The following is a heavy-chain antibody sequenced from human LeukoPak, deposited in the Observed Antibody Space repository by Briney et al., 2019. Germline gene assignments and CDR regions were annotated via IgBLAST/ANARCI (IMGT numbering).Heavy chain of an antibody. CDR2: TSAHNDDT. J-gene: IGHJ4*02. D-gene: IGHD1-1*01. Sequence: GASVKVSCKASGYTFTSYGISWVRQAPGQGLEWMEWTSAHNDDTNYAETLQGRLTMTTDISTSTAYMELTSLRSDDTAVYYCARDWDSRNDYFDPWGQGTLVIVSS. CDR3: ARDWDSRNDYFDP. CDR1: GYTFTSYG. V-gene: IGHV1-18*01.